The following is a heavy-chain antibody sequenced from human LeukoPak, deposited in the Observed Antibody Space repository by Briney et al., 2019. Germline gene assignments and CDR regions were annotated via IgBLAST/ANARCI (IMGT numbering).Heavy chain of an antibody. CDR3: ARDRALYDRTGYYYTEDDY. J-gene: IGHJ4*02. Sequence: GGSLRLSCAASGFTFSNYYMSWVRRAPGKGLEWVANIKQDGSERYYVDSVKGRFTISRDNGKYSVYLQMNSLRAEDTAVYYCARDRALYDRTGYYYTEDDYWGQGTLVTVSS. CDR2: IKQDGSER. D-gene: IGHD3-22*01. V-gene: IGHV3-7*01. CDR1: GFTFSNYY.